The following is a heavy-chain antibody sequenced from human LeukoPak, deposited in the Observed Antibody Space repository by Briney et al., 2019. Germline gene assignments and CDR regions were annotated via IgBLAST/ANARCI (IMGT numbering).Heavy chain of an antibody. CDR1: GFTFSSYG. V-gene: IGHV3-30*18. D-gene: IGHD6-19*01. CDR3: AKGGIIAVAGTNY. CDR2: ISYDGSNK. Sequence: PGRSLRLSCAASGFTFSSYGMHWVRQAPGKGLEWVAVISYDGSNKYYADSVKGRFTISRDNSKNTLYLQMNSLRAEDTAVYYCAKGGIIAVAGTNYWGQGTLVTVSS. J-gene: IGHJ4*02.